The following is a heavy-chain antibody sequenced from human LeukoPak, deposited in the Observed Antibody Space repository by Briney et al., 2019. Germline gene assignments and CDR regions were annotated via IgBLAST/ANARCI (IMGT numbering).Heavy chain of an antibody. CDR3: ARTTTVTAYYFDS. V-gene: IGHV4-34*09. CDR1: GGSFSGYY. CDR2: INHSGST. Sequence: PSETLSLTCAVYGGSFSGYYWSWIRQPPGEGLEWIGEINHSGSTNYNPSLKSRLAISVDTSKNQFSLTLSSVTVADTAVYYCARTTTVTAYYFDSWGQGTLVTVSS. D-gene: IGHD4-17*01. J-gene: IGHJ4*02.